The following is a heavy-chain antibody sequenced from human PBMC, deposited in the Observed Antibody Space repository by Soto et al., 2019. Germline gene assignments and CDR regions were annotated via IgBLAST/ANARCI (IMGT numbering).Heavy chain of an antibody. CDR1: GYTFTSYG. D-gene: IGHD3-22*01. Sequence: VASVKVSCKASGYTFTSYGISWVRQAPGQGLEWMGWISAYNGNTNYAQKLQGRVTMTTDTSTSTAYMELRSLRSDDTAVYYCARDREMGSGYYYFDYWGQGTLVTVSS. CDR3: ARDREMGSGYYYFDY. CDR2: ISAYNGNT. J-gene: IGHJ4*02. V-gene: IGHV1-18*04.